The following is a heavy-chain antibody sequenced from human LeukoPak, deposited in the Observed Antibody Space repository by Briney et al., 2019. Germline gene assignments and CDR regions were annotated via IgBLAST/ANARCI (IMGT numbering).Heavy chain of an antibody. J-gene: IGHJ4*02. CDR1: GYTFTSYG. Sequence: GASVKVSCKASGYTFTSYGISWVRQAPGQGLEWMGWISAYNGNTNYAQKLQGRVTMTTDTSTSTAYMELRSLRSDDTAVYYCARDGRAASSSWYRYWGQGTLVTVSS. CDR3: ARDGRAASSSWYRY. V-gene: IGHV1-18*01. D-gene: IGHD6-13*01. CDR2: ISAYNGNT.